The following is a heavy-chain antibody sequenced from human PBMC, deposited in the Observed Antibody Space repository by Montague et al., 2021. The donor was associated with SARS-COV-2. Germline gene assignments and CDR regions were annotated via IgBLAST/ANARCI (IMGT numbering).Heavy chain of an antibody. V-gene: IGHV2-70*11. J-gene: IGHJ4*02. CDR1: GFSLSTNGMC. D-gene: IGHD5-12*01. Sequence: PALVKPTQTHTLTCTFSGFSLSTNGMCVGWIRQPPGKALEWLARXDWDDDKYYSTSLKTRLTISKDTSKNQVVLTMTNMEPVDTATYYCVRLRSGGSLSGYIYYLDDWGLGTPVTVSS. CDR2: XDWDDDK. CDR3: VRLRSGGSLSGYIYYLDD.